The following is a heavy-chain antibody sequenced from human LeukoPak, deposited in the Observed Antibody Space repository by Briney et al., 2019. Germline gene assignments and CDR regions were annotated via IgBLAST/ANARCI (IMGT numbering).Heavy chain of an antibody. V-gene: IGHV4-31*03. Sequence: PSETLSLTCTVSGGSISSGGYYWSWIRQHPGKGLEWIGYIYYSGSTYYNPSLKSRVTISVDTSKNQFSLKLSSVTAADTAVYYCARGPADGGAAAGRDLYFDYWGQGTLVTVSS. CDR2: IYYSGST. J-gene: IGHJ4*02. D-gene: IGHD6-13*01. CDR3: ARGPADGGAAAGRDLYFDY. CDR1: GGSISSGGYY.